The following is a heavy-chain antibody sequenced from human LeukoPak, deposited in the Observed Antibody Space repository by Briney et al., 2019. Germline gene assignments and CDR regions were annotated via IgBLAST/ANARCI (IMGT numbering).Heavy chain of an antibody. CDR2: IAESGGDT. D-gene: IGHD2-2*02. CDR1: GFTFGSYA. Sequence: GGSLRLSCAGSGFTFGSYAMNWVRQAPGKGLEWVSAIAESGGDTYYADSVKGRFTISRDNSKNTLYLQMNSLRAEDTAVYYCAKEEQLVVPAAIHPSNNWFDPWGQGTLVTVSS. CDR3: AKEEQLVVPAAIHPSNNWFDP. J-gene: IGHJ5*02. V-gene: IGHV3-23*01.